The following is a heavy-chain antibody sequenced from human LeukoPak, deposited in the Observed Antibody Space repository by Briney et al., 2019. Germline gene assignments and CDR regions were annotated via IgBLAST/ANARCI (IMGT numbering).Heavy chain of an antibody. Sequence: SETLSLTCAVYGGSFSGYYWSWIRQPPGKGLEWVGEINHSGSTNYHPSLKSRVTISVDPSKNQFSLKLSSVTAADTAVYYCARVGPTVTTVLLFDPWGQGTLVTVSS. V-gene: IGHV4-34*01. CDR2: INHSGST. J-gene: IGHJ5*02. D-gene: IGHD4-17*01. CDR1: GGSFSGYY. CDR3: ARVGPTVTTVLLFDP.